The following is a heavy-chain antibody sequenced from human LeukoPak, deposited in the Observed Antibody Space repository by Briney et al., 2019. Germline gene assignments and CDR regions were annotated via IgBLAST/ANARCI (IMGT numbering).Heavy chain of an antibody. CDR3: ARPIPFSDSSGYYYYGMDV. Sequence: ASVKVSCKASGYTFTSYYMHWVRQAPGQGLEWMGIINPSGGSTSYAQKFQGRVTVTRDTSASTAYMELSSLRSEDTAVYYCARPIPFSDSSGYYYYGMDVWGQGTTVTVSS. CDR1: GYTFTSYY. D-gene: IGHD3-22*01. J-gene: IGHJ6*02. CDR2: INPSGGST. V-gene: IGHV1-46*01.